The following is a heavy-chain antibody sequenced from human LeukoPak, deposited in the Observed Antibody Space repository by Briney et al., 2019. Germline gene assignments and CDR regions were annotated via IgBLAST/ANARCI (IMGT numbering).Heavy chain of an antibody. Sequence: SETLSLTCTVSGGSISGYYWNWIRKPPGKGLEWLGYIYPSGNSDYNPSLKSRVSMSVDTSKKQISLRLSSVTAADTAVYYCTRRTRIAAGVYNLDFWGQGTLVTVSS. D-gene: IGHD6-25*01. CDR2: IYPSGNS. J-gene: IGHJ4*02. CDR3: TRRTRIAAGVYNLDF. V-gene: IGHV4-4*09. CDR1: GGSISGYY.